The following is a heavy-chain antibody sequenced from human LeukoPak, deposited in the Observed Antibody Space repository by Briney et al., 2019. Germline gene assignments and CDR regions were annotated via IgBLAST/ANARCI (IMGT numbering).Heavy chain of an antibody. D-gene: IGHD3-10*01. J-gene: IGHJ4*02. Sequence: SETLSLTCTVSGGSISSSRYYWGWIRQPPGQGLEWRGSIYYSGSTYYNPSLRGRVTISVDSSRTQFSLNLSSVTAADTDVYDCATDLADYYGSGTPFAYWGQGTLVSVSS. CDR1: GGSISSSRYY. V-gene: IGHV4-39*07. CDR2: IYYSGST. CDR3: ATDLADYYGSGTPFAY.